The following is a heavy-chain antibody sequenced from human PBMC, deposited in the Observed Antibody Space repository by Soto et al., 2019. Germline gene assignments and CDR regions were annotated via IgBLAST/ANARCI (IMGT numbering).Heavy chain of an antibody. J-gene: IGHJ4*02. Sequence: SETLSLTCTVSGGSVTNSSYYWGWIRQSPGKGMEWIGSVYYRGRSYSKSSVKSRVTISVDTSKNRFSLSLNSVTASDTAVYFCVSQRTTVPTQAYFDYWGPGALVTVSS. V-gene: IGHV4-39*01. CDR2: VYYRGRS. D-gene: IGHD4-17*01. CDR1: GGSVTNSSYY. CDR3: VSQRTTVPTQAYFDY.